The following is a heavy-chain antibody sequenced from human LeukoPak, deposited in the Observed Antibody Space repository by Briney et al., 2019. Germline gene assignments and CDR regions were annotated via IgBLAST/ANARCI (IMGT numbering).Heavy chain of an antibody. CDR3: AKRGVVIRVILVGFHKEAYYFDS. J-gene: IGHJ4*02. Sequence: GGSLRLSCAVSGITLSNYGMAWVRQAPGKGLEWVASLSTSGGGTSYADSVRGRFTISRDNAKNTLYLQMNSLRAEDTAVYFCAKRGVVIRVILVGFHKEAYYFDSWGQGVLVTVSS. CDR1: GITLSNYG. D-gene: IGHD3-22*01. CDR2: LSTSGGGT. V-gene: IGHV3-23*01.